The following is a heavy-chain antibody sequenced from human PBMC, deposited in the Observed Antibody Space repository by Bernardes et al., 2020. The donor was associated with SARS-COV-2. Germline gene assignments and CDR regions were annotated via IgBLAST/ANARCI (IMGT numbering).Heavy chain of an antibody. CDR2: IWHDGSRE. J-gene: IGHJ5*01. Sequence: GSLRLSCAASGFTFRDYTMHWVRQAPGKGLEWVAVIWHDGSREYYVNSVKGPFAIPRDNSNNTPYLQMNNLRVEDTALYRCATEDGEWLESWGQGTLVTVSS. CDR3: ATEDGEWLES. CDR1: GFTFRDYT. V-gene: IGHV3-33*01. D-gene: IGHD4-17*01.